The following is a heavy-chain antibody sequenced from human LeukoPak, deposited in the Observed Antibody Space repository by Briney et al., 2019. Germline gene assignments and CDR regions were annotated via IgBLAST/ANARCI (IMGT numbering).Heavy chain of an antibody. D-gene: IGHD3-10*01. V-gene: IGHV4-34*01. CDR3: ARGLLYYYGSGSRNNWFDP. Sequence: SETLSLTCTVSGGSISSYYWSWIRQPPGKGLEWIGEINHSGSTNYNPSLKSRVTISVDTSKNQFSLKLSSVTAADTAVYYCARGLLYYYGSGSRNNWFDPWGQGTLVTVSS. CDR1: GGSISSYY. CDR2: INHSGST. J-gene: IGHJ5*02.